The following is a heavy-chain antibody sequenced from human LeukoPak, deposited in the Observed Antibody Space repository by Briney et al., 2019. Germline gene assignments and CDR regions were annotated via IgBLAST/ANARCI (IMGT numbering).Heavy chain of an antibody. CDR1: GGSFSGYY. J-gene: IGHJ4*02. CDR3: ARGGNYYDSSGYFPDY. CDR2: INHSGST. D-gene: IGHD3-22*01. V-gene: IGHV4-34*01. Sequence: SETLSLTCAVYGGSFSGYYWSWIRQPPGKGLEWIGEINHSGSTNYNPSLKSRVTISVDTSKNQFSPKLSSVTAADTAVYYCARGGNYYDSSGYFPDYWGQGTLVTVSS.